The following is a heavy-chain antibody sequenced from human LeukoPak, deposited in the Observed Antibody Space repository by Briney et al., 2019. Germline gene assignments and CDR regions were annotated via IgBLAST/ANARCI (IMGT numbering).Heavy chain of an antibody. D-gene: IGHD2-2*01. CDR3: ATSRKHCSSTSCYVVDY. V-gene: IGHV1-69-2*01. CDR1: GYTFTDCY. CDR2: VDPEDGET. J-gene: IGHJ4*02. Sequence: ASVKVSCKVSGYTFTDCYMHWVQQAPGKGLEWMGLVDPEDGETIYAEKFQGRVTITADTSTDTAYMELSSLRSEDTAVYYCATSRKHCSSTSCYVVDYWGQGTLVTVSS.